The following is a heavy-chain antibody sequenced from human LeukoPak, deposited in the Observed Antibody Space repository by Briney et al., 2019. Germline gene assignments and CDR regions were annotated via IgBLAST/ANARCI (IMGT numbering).Heavy chain of an antibody. CDR2: INHSGST. D-gene: IGHD3-3*01. V-gene: IGHV4-34*01. CDR3: AGGYITIFGVVIKGTYGMDV. CDR1: GGSFSGYY. J-gene: IGHJ6*02. Sequence: KPSETLSLTCAVYGGSFSGYYWSRIRQPPGKGLEWIGEINHSGSTNYNPSLKSRVTISVDTSKNQFSLKLSSVTAADTAVYYCAGGYITIFGVVIKGTYGMDVWGQGTTVTVSS.